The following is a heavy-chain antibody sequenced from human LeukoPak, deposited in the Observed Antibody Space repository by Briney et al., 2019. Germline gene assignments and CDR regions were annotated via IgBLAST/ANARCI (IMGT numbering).Heavy chain of an antibody. D-gene: IGHD2-15*01. CDR2: IYHSGRT. J-gene: IGHJ3*02. CDR3: ARILGAYCSGDSCPDAFDM. CDR1: GYSISSGYY. V-gene: IGHV4-38-2*01. Sequence: SETLSLTCAVSGYSISSGYYWGWIRQPPGRGLEWIGNIYHSGRTYYNPSLKSRVTISVDTSKNQFSLKLSSVTAADTAVYYCARILGAYCSGDSCPDAFDMWGEGTMVTV.